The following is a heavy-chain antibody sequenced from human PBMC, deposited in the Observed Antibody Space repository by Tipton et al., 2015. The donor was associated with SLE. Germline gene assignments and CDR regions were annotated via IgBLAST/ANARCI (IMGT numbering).Heavy chain of an antibody. Sequence: LRLSCPVSGDSISFYYWTWIRQPPGKGLEWIGHVHYSVSTNYNPSLKSRVTISVDTSKNQFSLKLSSVTAADTAVYYCARGWGSWPYYFDYWSQGTLVTVSS. J-gene: IGHJ4*02. CDR3: ARGWGSWPYYFDY. V-gene: IGHV4-59*01. CDR1: GDSISFYY. CDR2: VHYSVST. D-gene: IGHD6-13*01.